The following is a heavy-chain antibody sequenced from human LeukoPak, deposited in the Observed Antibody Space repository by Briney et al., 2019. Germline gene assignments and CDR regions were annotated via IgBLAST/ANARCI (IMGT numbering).Heavy chain of an antibody. D-gene: IGHD6-13*01. CDR2: ISYDGSNK. J-gene: IGHJ4*02. V-gene: IGHV3-30*18. Sequence: GGSLRLSCAASGFTFSSYGMHWVRQAPGKGLEWVAVISYDGSNKYYADSVKGRFTISRDNSKNTLYLQMNSLRAEDTAVYYCAKAPSYSSSWYYFDYWGQGTLVTVSP. CDR3: AKAPSYSSSWYYFDY. CDR1: GFTFSSYG.